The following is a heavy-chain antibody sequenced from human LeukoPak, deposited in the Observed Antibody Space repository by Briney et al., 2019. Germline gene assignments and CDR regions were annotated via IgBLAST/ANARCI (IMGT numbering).Heavy chain of an antibody. D-gene: IGHD4-23*01. Sequence: GGSLRLSCAASGFTFSDYYMSWIRQAPGKGLEWVSYISSSSSYTNYADSVKGRFTISRDNAKNSLYLQMNSLRAEDTAVYYCARSNGGNLLYDAFDIWGQGTMVTVSS. V-gene: IGHV3-11*03. CDR2: ISSSSSYT. CDR1: GFTFSDYY. J-gene: IGHJ3*02. CDR3: ARSNGGNLLYDAFDI.